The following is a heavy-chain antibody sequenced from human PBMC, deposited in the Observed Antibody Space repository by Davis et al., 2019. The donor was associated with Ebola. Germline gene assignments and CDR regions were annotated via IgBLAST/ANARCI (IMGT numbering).Heavy chain of an antibody. J-gene: IGHJ4*02. CDR3: ARARTAIAANNFDY. D-gene: IGHD2-15*01. Sequence: PGGSLRLSCAASGFTFRNFAMSWVRQAPGKGLEWVSGISASGARTDYADSVKGRFTISRDNSMDTLYLEIHILRAEDTARYYCARARTAIAANNFDYWGQGTLVTVSS. CDR1: GFTFRNFA. V-gene: IGHV3-23*01. CDR2: ISASGART.